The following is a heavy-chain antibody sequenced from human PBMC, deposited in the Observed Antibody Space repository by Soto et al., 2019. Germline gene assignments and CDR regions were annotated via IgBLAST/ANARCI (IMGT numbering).Heavy chain of an antibody. CDR3: ARVRTAGADY. CDR1: GFTFSSYE. D-gene: IGHD6-13*01. V-gene: IGHV3-48*03. J-gene: IGHJ4*02. CDR2: ISSSGSTI. Sequence: EVQLVESGGGLVQPGGSLRLSCAASGFTFSSYEMNLVRQAPGKGLEWVSYISSSGSTIYYADSVKGRFTISRDNAKNSLYLQMNSLRAEDTAVYYCARVRTAGADYWGQGTLVTVSS.